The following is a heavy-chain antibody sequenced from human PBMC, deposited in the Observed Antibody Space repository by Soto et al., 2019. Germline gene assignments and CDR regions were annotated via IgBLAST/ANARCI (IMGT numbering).Heavy chain of an antibody. CDR3: ARDPRQRITIFAVVKFPYYMDV. D-gene: IGHD3-3*01. CDR2: IKSETDGGTI. CDR1: GFTFSNVW. Sequence: PGGSLRLSCAGSGFTFSNVWMNWVRQAPGKGLEWVGRIKSETDGGTIDYAAPVKGRFTISRDNSKNTLYLQMNSLRAEDTAVYYCARDPRQRITIFAVVKFPYYMDVWGKGTTVTVSS. V-gene: IGHV3-15*07. J-gene: IGHJ6*03.